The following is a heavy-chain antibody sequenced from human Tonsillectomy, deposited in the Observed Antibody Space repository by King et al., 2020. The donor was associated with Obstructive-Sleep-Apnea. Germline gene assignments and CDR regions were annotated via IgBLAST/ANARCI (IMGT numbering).Heavy chain of an antibody. CDR3: ARHERDDSSGYYYLYYFDY. CDR1: GGSISSYY. J-gene: IGHJ4*02. D-gene: IGHD3-22*01. Sequence: QLQESGPGLVKPSETLSLTCTVSGGSISSYYWSWIRQPPGKGLEWIGYIYYSGSTTYNPSLKSRFTISVDTSKNQFSLKLSSVTAADTAVYYCARHERDDSSGYYYLYYFDYWGQGTLVTVSS. V-gene: IGHV4-59*08. CDR2: IYYSGST.